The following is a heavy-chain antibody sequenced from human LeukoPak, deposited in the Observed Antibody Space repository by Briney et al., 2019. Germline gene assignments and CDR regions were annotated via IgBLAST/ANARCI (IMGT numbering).Heavy chain of an antibody. J-gene: IGHJ4*02. CDR1: GLIVSSDY. CDR3: VRLLPASRHYFDY. Sequence: GRSLRVSCAASGLIVSSDYLAWVRQAPGKGLEWISVIYGGGATYYADSVRGRFTISRDNSKNELFLQMNSLRVEDTAVYHCVRLLPASRHYFDYWGQGTLVTVSS. CDR2: IYGGGAT. D-gene: IGHD6-6*01. V-gene: IGHV3-53*01.